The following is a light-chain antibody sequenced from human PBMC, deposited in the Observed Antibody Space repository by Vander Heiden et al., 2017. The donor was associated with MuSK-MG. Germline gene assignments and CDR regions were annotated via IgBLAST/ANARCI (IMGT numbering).Light chain of an antibody. V-gene: IGKV1-8*01. CDR1: QDINDY. CDR2: AAS. Sequence: AIRLTQSPSSISASPGDRVTITCRASQDINDYLAWYRQRPGKAPELLIYAASSLQTGVPSRFSGSGYGAEFTLIISRLQSEDFATYYCQHYYSSPRTFGPGTKVDI. CDR3: QHYYSSPRT. J-gene: IGKJ3*01.